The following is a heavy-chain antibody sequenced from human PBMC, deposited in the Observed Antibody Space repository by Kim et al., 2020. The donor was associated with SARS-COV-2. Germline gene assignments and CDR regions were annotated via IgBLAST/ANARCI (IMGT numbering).Heavy chain of an antibody. CDR2: IYYSGST. V-gene: IGHV4-59*01. D-gene: IGHD1-26*01. J-gene: IGHJ4*02. Sequence: SETLSLTCTVSGGSIRSYYWSWIRQPPGKGLEWIGYIYYSGSTNYNPSLKSRVTISVDTSKNQFSLKLNSVTAADTAVYYCARWSGSYWGSAYYFDYWGQGTLVTVSS. CDR1: GGSIRSYY. CDR3: ARWSGSYWGSAYYFDY.